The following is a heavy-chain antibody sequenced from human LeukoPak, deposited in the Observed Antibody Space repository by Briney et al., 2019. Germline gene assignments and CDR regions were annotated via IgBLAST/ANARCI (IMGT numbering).Heavy chain of an antibody. CDR1: GFTFDDYG. D-gene: IGHD1-14*01. Sequence: GGSLRLSCAASGFTFDDYGMSWVRQAPGKGLEWVSGINWNGGSTGYADSVKGRFTISRDNAKNSLYLQMNSLRAEDAALYYCARVPGYYYYYMDVWGKGTTVTVSS. CDR2: INWNGGST. CDR3: ARVPGYYYYYMDV. J-gene: IGHJ6*03. V-gene: IGHV3-20*04.